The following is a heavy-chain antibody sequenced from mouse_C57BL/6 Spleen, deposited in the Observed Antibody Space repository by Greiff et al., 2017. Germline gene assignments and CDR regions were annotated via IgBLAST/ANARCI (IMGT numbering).Heavy chain of an antibody. J-gene: IGHJ1*03. Sequence: DVMLVESGGGLVQSGRSLRLSCATSGFTFSDFYMEWVRQAPGKGLEWIAASRNKATDYTTEYSASVKGRFIVSRDTSQSILYLQMNALRAEDTAIYYCARGLYGTGYFDVWGTGTTVTVSS. CDR3: ARGLYGTGYFDV. D-gene: IGHD1-2*01. CDR1: GFTFSDFY. V-gene: IGHV7-1*01. CDR2: SRNKATDYTT.